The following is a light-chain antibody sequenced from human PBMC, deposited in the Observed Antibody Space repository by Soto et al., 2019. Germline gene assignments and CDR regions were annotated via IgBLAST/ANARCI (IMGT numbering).Light chain of an antibody. J-gene: IGLJ2*01. CDR2: GNS. V-gene: IGLV1-40*01. CDR3: QSYDSSLSHVV. CDR1: SSNIGAGYD. Sequence: QSVLTQPPSVSGAPGQRVTISCTGSSSNIGAGYDVHWYQQLPGTAPKRLIYGNSNRPSGVPDRFSGSKAVTSASLAITGLQAEDEADYYCQSYDSSLSHVVFGGGTKLTVL.